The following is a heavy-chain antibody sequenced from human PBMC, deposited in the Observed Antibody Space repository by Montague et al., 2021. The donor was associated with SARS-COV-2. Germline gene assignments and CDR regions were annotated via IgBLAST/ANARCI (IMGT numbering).Heavy chain of an antibody. Sequence: TLSLTCTVSGGSISSSSYYWGWIRQPAGKGLEWIGRIYTSGSTNYNPSLKGRVTISVDTSKNQFSLKLSSVTAADTAVYYCARVPPYYYDSRGYYSGAFDIWGQGTMVTVSS. V-gene: IGHV4-61*02. D-gene: IGHD3-22*01. CDR1: GGSISSSSYY. CDR2: IYTSGST. CDR3: ARVPPYYYDSRGYYSGAFDI. J-gene: IGHJ3*02.